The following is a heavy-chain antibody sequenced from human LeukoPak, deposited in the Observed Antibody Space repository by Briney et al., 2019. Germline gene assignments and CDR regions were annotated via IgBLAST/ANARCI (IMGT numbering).Heavy chain of an antibody. J-gene: IGHJ6*04. Sequence: PSETLSLTCTVSGGSISSYYWSWIRQPPGKGLEWIGYINYSGSTNYNLSLKSRVTISVDTSKNQFSLKLSSVTAADTAVYYCARLEIAAAGLDVWGKGTTVTISS. V-gene: IGHV4-59*12. CDR1: GGSISSYY. D-gene: IGHD6-13*01. CDR3: ARLEIAAAGLDV. CDR2: INYSGST.